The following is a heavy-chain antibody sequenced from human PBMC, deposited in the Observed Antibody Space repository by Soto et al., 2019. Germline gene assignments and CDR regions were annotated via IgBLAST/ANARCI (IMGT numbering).Heavy chain of an antibody. CDR3: ARVPPDDGDYYYYYYMDV. Sequence: SETLSLTCTVSGGSISSYYWSWIRQPPGKGLEWIGYIYYSGSTNDNPSLQSRVTISVDTSKNQFSLKLSSVTAADTAVYYCARVPPDDGDYYYYYYMDVWGKGTTVTVSS. CDR2: IYYSGST. D-gene: IGHD4-17*01. J-gene: IGHJ6*03. V-gene: IGHV4-59*01. CDR1: GGSISSYY.